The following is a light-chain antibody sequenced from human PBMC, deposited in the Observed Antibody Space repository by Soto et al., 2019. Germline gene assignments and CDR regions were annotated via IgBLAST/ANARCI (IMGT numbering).Light chain of an antibody. V-gene: IGKV3-20*01. CDR2: GAS. Sequence: EIVLTQSPGTLSLSPGERATLSCRASQSVSNNYLAWYQQKPGQAPRLRIYGASNRATGIPDRFSGSGSGTDFTLTISRLEPEDCAVYYCQQYGSSGTFGQGTKVEIK. CDR3: QQYGSSGT. CDR1: QSVSNNY. J-gene: IGKJ1*01.